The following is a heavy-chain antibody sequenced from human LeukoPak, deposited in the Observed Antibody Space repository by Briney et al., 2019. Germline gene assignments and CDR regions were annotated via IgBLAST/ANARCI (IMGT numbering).Heavy chain of an antibody. D-gene: IGHD6-19*01. CDR1: GFTFSSYW. Sequence: GSLRLSCAASGFTFSSYWMSWVRQAPGKGLEWVANIKQDGSEKYYVDSVKGRFTISRDNARNSQFLQMNSLRAEGTAVYYCASGGGWVFFNWGQGTLVTDSS. CDR3: ASGGGWVFFN. CDR2: IKQDGSEK. J-gene: IGHJ4*02. V-gene: IGHV3-7*01.